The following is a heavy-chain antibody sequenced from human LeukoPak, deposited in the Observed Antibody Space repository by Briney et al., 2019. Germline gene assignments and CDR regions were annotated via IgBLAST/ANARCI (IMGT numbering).Heavy chain of an antibody. CDR3: ARDDQYSSSSGDWYFDL. Sequence: GGSLRLSCAASLFTFSDYWMTWVRQAPGKGLEWLANIKQDGSEKYYVDSVKGRFSISRDNAKNSLYLQMNSLRAEDTAVYYCARDDQYSSSSGDWYFDLWGRGTLVTVSS. CDR1: LFTFSDYW. D-gene: IGHD6-6*01. V-gene: IGHV3-7*01. J-gene: IGHJ2*01. CDR2: IKQDGSEK.